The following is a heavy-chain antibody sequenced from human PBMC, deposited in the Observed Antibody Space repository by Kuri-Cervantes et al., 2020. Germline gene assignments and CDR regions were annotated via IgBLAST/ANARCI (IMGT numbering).Heavy chain of an antibody. D-gene: IGHD4-17*01. V-gene: IGHV3-30*03. J-gene: IGHJ4*02. CDR3: ATYGDYFDY. CDR1: GFTFSSYG. CDR2: ISYDGSNK. Sequence: GESLKISCAASGFTFSSYGMHWVRQAPGKGLEWVAVISYDGSNKYYAGSVKGRFTISRDNSKNTLYLQMNSLRAEDTAVYYCATYGDYFDYWGQGTLVTVSS.